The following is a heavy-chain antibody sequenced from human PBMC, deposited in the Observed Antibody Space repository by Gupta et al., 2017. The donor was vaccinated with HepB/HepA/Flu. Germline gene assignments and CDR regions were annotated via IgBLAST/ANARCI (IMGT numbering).Heavy chain of an antibody. J-gene: IGHJ3*02. CDR3: ARGLPSSPAHEAFDI. D-gene: IGHD2-21*01. V-gene: IGHV1-2*02. CDR1: RYPFTAHN. CDR2: INPNSGGT. Sequence: QVQLVQSGAAVKKPGASVKVSCKASRYPFTAHNMHCVRQAPGQGLEWMGWINPNSGGTNYAQKFQGRVTMTRDTSISTAYMELSRLRSDDTAVYYCARGLPSSPAHEAFDIWGQGTMVTVSS.